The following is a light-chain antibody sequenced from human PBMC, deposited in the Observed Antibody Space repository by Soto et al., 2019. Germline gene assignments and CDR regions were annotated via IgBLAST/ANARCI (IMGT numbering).Light chain of an antibody. CDR1: SSDVGSYNR. V-gene: IGLV2-18*02. CDR2: EVT. Sequence: QSALTQPPSVSGSPGQSVALSCTGTSSDVGSYNRVSWYQQPPGTAPKLMIYEVTNRPSGVPDRFSGSKSGDTASLTISGLQAEDEADYYCSSYTSSGTYVFGTGTKVTVL. CDR3: SSYTSSGTYV. J-gene: IGLJ1*01.